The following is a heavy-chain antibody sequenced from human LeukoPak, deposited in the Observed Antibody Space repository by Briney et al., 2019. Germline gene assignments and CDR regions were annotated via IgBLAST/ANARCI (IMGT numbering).Heavy chain of an antibody. V-gene: IGHV1-46*01. CDR1: GYTFTDHY. J-gene: IGHJ3*02. Sequence: ASVKVSCKASGYTFTDHYMHWVRQAPGQGLEWMGIINLVGGGTTYAQHFQGRVTMTRDTSTSTVYMELRSLRSEDTAVYYCASATNWGAVGAFDIWGQGTMVTVSS. D-gene: IGHD7-27*01. CDR3: ASATNWGAVGAFDI. CDR2: INLVGGGT.